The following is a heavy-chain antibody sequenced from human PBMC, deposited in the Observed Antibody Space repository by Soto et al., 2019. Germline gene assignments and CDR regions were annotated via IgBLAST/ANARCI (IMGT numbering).Heavy chain of an antibody. V-gene: IGHV4-34*01. CDR2: INHSGST. CDR3: ARLYKDYYGSGSYYNNARVGRRSDV. J-gene: IGHJ6*02. CDR1: GGSFSGYY. Sequence: SETLSLTCAVYGGSFSGYYWSWIRQPPGKGLEWIGEINHSGSTNYNPSLKSRVTISVDTSKDQFSLKLSSVTAADTAVYYCARLYKDYYGSGSYYNNARVGRRSDVWGQGTTVTVSS. D-gene: IGHD3-10*01.